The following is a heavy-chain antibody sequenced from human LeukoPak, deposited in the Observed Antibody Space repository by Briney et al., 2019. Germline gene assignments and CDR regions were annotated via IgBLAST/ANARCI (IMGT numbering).Heavy chain of an antibody. CDR3: ARHGSSYSFDC. V-gene: IGHV4-59*08. CDR2: ISYSGST. CDR1: GGSIIGYY. Sequence: SETLSLTCTVSGGSIIGYYWSWIRQPPGKGLEWIDYISYSGSTNYNPSLKSRVTMSVDTSKNQFSLRLSSVTAADTAVYYCARHGSSYSFDCWGQGTLVTVSS. D-gene: IGHD3-10*01. J-gene: IGHJ4*02.